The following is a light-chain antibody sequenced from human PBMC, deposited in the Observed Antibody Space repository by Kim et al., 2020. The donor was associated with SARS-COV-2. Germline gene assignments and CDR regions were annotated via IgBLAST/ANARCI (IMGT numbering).Light chain of an antibody. J-gene: IGLJ2*01. CDR3: SSYAGSNIVV. CDR1: IGDVGGHNY. Sequence: GQSYPISCTGTIGDVGGHNYVSWYQQHPGKAPKRLIYEVSERPSGVPDRFSGSKSGNTASLTVSGLQSEDEADYYCSSYAGSNIVVFGGGTQLTVL. V-gene: IGLV2-8*01. CDR2: EVS.